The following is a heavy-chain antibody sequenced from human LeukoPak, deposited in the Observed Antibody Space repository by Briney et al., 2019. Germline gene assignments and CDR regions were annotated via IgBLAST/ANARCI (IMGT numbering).Heavy chain of an antibody. CDR2: ISGGGGST. CDR1: GFTFSSYW. Sequence: GGSLRLSCAASGFTFSSYWMSWVRQAPGKGLEWVSGISGGGGSTYYAASVKGRFTISRDNSKNTLYLQMISLRAEDTAMYFCAKERSGSSLEVWGKGTTVTVSS. D-gene: IGHD5-12*01. J-gene: IGHJ6*04. V-gene: IGHV3-23*01. CDR3: AKERSGSSLEV.